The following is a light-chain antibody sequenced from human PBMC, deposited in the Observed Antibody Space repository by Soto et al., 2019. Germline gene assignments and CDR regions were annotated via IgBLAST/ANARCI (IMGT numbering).Light chain of an antibody. Sequence: DIPMTQSPSAMSVSIGDRVTITCRASQAISSYLAWFQQKPGEVPTRLIYDASTLQSGVPSRFSGSGSGTHFTLTISNVQPEDFATYFCLQHDRYPYSFGQGTKL. J-gene: IGKJ2*03. CDR3: LQHDRYPYS. CDR1: QAISSY. CDR2: DAS. V-gene: IGKV1-17*03.